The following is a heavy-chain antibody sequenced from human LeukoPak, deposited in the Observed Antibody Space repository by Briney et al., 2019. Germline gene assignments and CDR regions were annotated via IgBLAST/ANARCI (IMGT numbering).Heavy chain of an antibody. CDR1: GFTFSTYS. CDR2: ISSDSSSI. V-gene: IGHV3-48*01. D-gene: IGHD3-3*01. Sequence: PGGSLRLSCAASGFTFSTYSMSWVRQAPGKGLEWISYISSDSSSIYYADSVKGRFTISRDNARDSLYLQMNSLRAEDTAVFYCARSGRWSGYSVGYYYYYIDVWGKGTTVTVSS. CDR3: ARSGRWSGYSVGYYYYYIDV. J-gene: IGHJ6*03.